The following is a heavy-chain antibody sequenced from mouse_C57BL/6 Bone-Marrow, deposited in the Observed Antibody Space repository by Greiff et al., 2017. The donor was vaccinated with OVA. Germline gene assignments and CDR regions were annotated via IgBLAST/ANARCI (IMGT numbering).Heavy chain of an antibody. CDR1: GYTFTSYG. CDR3: ARRVYYYGSPWYFDV. D-gene: IGHD1-1*01. J-gene: IGHJ1*03. V-gene: IGHV1-81*01. Sequence: QVQLQQSGAELARPGASVKLSCKASGYTFTSYGISWVKQRTGQGLEWIGEIYPRSGNTYYNEKFKGKATLTADKSSSTAYMELRSLTSEDSAVYFCARRVYYYGSPWYFDVWGTGTTVTVSS. CDR2: IYPRSGNT.